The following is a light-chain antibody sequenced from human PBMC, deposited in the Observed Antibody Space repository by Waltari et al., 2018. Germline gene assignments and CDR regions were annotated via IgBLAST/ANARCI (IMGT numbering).Light chain of an antibody. CDR1: QSVSMA. Sequence: CRASQSVSMALAWDQQNAAPAPRLLIYAASTRATGVPDRFSGSGSGTDFSLTISRLDPEDFAVYYCQHYVNLPVTFGQGTKVEI. CDR2: AAS. V-gene: IGKV3-20*01. J-gene: IGKJ1*01. CDR3: QHYVNLPVT.